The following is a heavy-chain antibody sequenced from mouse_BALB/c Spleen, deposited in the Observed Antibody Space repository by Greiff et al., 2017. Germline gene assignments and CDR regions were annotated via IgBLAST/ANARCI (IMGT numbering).Heavy chain of an antibody. CDR3: AREITTVVAKGFAY. V-gene: IGHV1-14*01. CDR2: INPYNDGT. J-gene: IGHJ3*01. D-gene: IGHD1-1*01. Sequence: VQLQQSGPELVKPGASVKMSCKASGYTFTSYVMHWVKQKPGQGLEWIGYINPYNDGTKYNEKFKGKATLTSDKSSSTAYMELSSLTSEDSAVYDCAREITTVVAKGFAYWGQGTLVTVSA. CDR1: GYTFTSYV.